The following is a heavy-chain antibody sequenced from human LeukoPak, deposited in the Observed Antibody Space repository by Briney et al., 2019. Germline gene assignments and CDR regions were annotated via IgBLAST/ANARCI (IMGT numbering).Heavy chain of an antibody. CDR2: INHSGRT. V-gene: IGHV4-34*01. J-gene: IGHJ5*02. D-gene: IGHD6-13*01. CDR3: ARIRGGPIAATGTGTYNWFDP. CDR1: GGSFSGYY. Sequence: SETLSLTCAVYGGSFSGYYWSWIRQPPGKGLEWIGEINHSGRTNYNPSLKSRVTISVDTSKNQFSLKLSSVTAADTAVYYCARIRGGPIAATGTGTYNWFDPWGQGTLVTVSS.